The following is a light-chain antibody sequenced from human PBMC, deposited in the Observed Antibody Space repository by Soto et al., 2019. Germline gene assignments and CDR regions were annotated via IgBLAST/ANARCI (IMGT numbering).Light chain of an antibody. CDR2: GAS. CDR1: QSVSSN. CDR3: QQFNYWPPIT. V-gene: IGKV3-15*01. J-gene: IGKJ5*01. Sequence: EIVLTQSAATLSGSPGERATLSCRASQSVSSNLAWYQQIPVRAPRLLIYGASIRASGIPARFSASGSATEFTPTISSLQSKDFAVYYCQQFNYWPPITFGQGTRLEIK.